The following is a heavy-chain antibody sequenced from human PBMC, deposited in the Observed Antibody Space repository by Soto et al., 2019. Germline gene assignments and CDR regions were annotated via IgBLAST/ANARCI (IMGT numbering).Heavy chain of an antibody. CDR2: INPNSGGT. CDR1: GGTFSSYA. V-gene: IGHV1-2*04. CDR3: ARDRAGMDV. J-gene: IGHJ6*02. Sequence: ASVKVSCKASGGTFSSYAINWVRQAPGQGLEWMGWINPNSGGTNYAQKFQGWVTMTRDTSISTAYMELSRLRSDDTAVYYCARDRAGMDVWGQGTTVTVSS.